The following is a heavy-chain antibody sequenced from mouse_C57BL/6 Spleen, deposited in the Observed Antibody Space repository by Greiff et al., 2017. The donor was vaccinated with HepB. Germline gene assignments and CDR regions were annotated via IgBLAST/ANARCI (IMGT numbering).Heavy chain of an antibody. J-gene: IGHJ1*03. V-gene: IGHV5-17*01. CDR2: ISSGSSTI. CDR3: ARGPYYYGSSSHWYFDV. CDR1: GFTFSDYG. Sequence: DVKLVESGGGLVKPGGSLKLSCAASGFTFSDYGMHWVRQAPEKGLEWVAYISSGSSTIYYADTVKGRFTISRDNAKNTLFLQMTSLRSEDTAMYYCARGPYYYGSSSHWYFDVWGTGTTVTVSS. D-gene: IGHD1-1*01.